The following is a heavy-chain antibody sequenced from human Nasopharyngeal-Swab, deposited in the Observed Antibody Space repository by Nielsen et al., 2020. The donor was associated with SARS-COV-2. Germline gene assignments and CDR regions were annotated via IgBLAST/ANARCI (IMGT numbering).Heavy chain of an antibody. CDR3: AREFSSSYYYYYYVDV. Sequence: LRLSYTVSGGSISSGSYYWSWIRQPAGKGLEWIGRIYTSGSTNYNPSLKSRVTISVDTSKNQFSLKLSSVTAADTAVYYCAREFSSSYYYYYYVDVWGKGTTVTVSS. CDR1: GGSISSGSYY. CDR2: IYTSGST. V-gene: IGHV4-61*02. J-gene: IGHJ6*03. D-gene: IGHD6-6*01.